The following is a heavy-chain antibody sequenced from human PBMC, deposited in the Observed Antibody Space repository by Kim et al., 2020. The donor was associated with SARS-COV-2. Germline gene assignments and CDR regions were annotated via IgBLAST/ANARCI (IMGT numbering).Heavy chain of an antibody. J-gene: IGHJ4*02. CDR2: IYYSGST. V-gene: IGHV4-59*01. Sequence: SETLSLTCTVSVGSISSYYWSWIRQPPGKGLEWIGYIYYSGSTNYNPSLKSRVTISVDTSKNQFSLKLSSVTAADTAVYYCARSRITMVRGAPLDYWGQG. CDR3: ARSRITMVRGAPLDY. CDR1: VGSISSYY. D-gene: IGHD3-10*01.